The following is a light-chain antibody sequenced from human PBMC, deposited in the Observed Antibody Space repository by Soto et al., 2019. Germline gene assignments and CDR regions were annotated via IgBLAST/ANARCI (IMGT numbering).Light chain of an antibody. Sequence: DIQMTQSLSTLSASAGDRVTITCRASQSISSWLAWYQQKPGKAPKLLIYKASTLQSGVPSRFSGSGSGTEFTLAISSLQPDDSATYYCQQYNDNWTFGQGTKV. V-gene: IGKV1-5*03. CDR1: QSISSW. CDR2: KAS. CDR3: QQYNDNWT. J-gene: IGKJ1*01.